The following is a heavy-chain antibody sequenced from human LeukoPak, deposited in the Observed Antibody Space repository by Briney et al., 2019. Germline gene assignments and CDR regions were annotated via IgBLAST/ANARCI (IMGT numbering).Heavy chain of an antibody. CDR3: AKGPHDHGDFVFF. D-gene: IGHD4-17*01. CDR2: IIPIFAIT. CDR1: GDTFDRFP. Sequence: ASVKVSCKDSGDTFDRFPITWVRLAPGQGLEWMGRIIPIFAITHYAPHFQGRVTMTADTSTNTAYMELSNLKSEDTAVYYCAKGPHDHGDFVFFWGQGTLVTVTS. J-gene: IGHJ4*02. V-gene: IGHV1-69*04.